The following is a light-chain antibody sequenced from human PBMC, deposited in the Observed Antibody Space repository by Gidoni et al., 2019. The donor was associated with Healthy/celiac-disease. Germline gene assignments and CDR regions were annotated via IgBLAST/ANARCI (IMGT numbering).Light chain of an antibody. J-gene: IGKJ5*01. V-gene: IGKV3-11*01. CDR2: DAS. CDR3: QQRSNWIT. CDR1: QSVSSY. Sequence: EIVLTQSPATLSLSPGERATLSCRASQSVSSYLAWYHQKPGQAPRLLIYDASNSATGIPARFSGSGSGTDFTLTISSLEPEDFAVYYCQQRSNWITFXXXTRLEIK.